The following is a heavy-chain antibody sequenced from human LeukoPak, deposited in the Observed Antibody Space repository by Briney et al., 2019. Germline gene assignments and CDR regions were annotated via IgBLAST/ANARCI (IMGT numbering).Heavy chain of an antibody. CDR3: VRARTTVPNLCDY. CDR1: GFTFSSHW. J-gene: IGHJ4*02. D-gene: IGHD4-17*01. V-gene: IGHV3-74*01. Sequence: GGSLRLSCGASGFTFSSHWKHWARKGPGKGQVWVSSIGDEPTTAYPESVKGRFTNSRDKAKNTLCLQMNSLRADDTAVYYCVRARTTVPNLCDYCGQGNLVTVSS. CDR2: IGDEPTT.